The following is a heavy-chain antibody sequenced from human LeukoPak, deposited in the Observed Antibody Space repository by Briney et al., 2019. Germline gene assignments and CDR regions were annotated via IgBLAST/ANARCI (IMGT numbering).Heavy chain of an antibody. V-gene: IGHV3-21*01. CDR1: GFTFSSYA. D-gene: IGHD3-10*01. Sequence: GGSLRLSCAASGFTFSSYAMSWVRQAPGKGLEWVSSISSSSSYIYYADSVKGRFTISRDNAKNSLYLQMNSLRAEDTAVYYCARDRRGGGSGTDGIWGQGTMVTVSS. J-gene: IGHJ3*02. CDR2: ISSSSSYI. CDR3: ARDRRGGGSGTDGI.